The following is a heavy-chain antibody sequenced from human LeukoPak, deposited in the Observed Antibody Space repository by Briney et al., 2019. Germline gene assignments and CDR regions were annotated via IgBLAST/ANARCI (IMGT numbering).Heavy chain of an antibody. CDR3: ARDFYRRYGPDWYFDL. J-gene: IGHJ2*01. CDR2: IYYSGST. Sequence: TSETLSLTCTVSGGSISSYYWSWIRQPPGKGLEWIGYIYYSGSTNYNPSLRSRVTISVDTSKNQFSLKLSSVTAADTAVYYCARDFYRRYGPDWYFDLWGRGTLVTVSS. V-gene: IGHV4-59*01. CDR1: GGSISSYY. D-gene: IGHD3-16*02.